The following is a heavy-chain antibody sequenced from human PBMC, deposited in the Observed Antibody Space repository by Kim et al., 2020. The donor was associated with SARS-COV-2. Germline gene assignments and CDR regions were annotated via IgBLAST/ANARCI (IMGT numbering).Heavy chain of an antibody. D-gene: IGHD3-22*01. V-gene: IGHV1-8*01. CDR3: ARRADYYDSSSYYF. CDR2: MNPNSGNT. J-gene: IGHJ4*02. Sequence: ASVKVSCKASGYTFSSYDVNWVRQANGHGLEWMGWMNPNSGNTGYARKFQGRVTMTRDTSISTAYLELSSLRSEDTAVYFCARRADYYDSSSYYFWGQGTLVTVSS. CDR1: GYTFSSYD.